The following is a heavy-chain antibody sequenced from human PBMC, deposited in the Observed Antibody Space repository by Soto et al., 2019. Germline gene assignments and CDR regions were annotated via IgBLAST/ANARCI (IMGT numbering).Heavy chain of an antibody. D-gene: IGHD6-13*01. CDR3: ARESYSSSWYFEYGMDV. J-gene: IGHJ6*02. CDR2: IWYDGSNK. CDR1: GFTFSSYG. Sequence: QVQLVESGGGVVQPGRSLRLSCAASGFTFSSYGMHWVRQAPGKGLEWVAVIWYDGSNKYYADSVKGRFTISRDNSKNTLYLQMNSLRAEDTAVYYCARESYSSSWYFEYGMDVWGQGTTVTVSS. V-gene: IGHV3-33*01.